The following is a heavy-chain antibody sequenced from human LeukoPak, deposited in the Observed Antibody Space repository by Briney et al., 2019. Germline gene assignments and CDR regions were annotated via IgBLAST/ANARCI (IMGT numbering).Heavy chain of an antibody. V-gene: IGHV3-43*01. CDR3: AKDVGGYT. D-gene: IGHD5-24*01. CDR1: GFTFDDYK. CDR2: ISRDGGRR. Sequence: GGSLRLSCAASGFTFDDYKMRWVRHAPGKGLEWACLISRDGGRRSYVDSVKGRFTISRDNRKKFLYLQMNSLQTEDTALYYCAKDVGGYTWGQGTLVTVSS. J-gene: IGHJ4*02.